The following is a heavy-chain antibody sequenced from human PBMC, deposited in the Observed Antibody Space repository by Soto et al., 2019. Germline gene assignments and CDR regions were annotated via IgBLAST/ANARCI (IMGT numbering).Heavy chain of an antibody. CDR1: GFTFSSYA. J-gene: IGHJ5*02. CDR3: ARGARGYCTNGVCPGGGDWFDP. CDR2: ISYDGSNK. D-gene: IGHD2-8*01. Sequence: PGGSLRLSCAASGFTFSSYAMHWVRQAPGKGLEWVAVISYDGSNKYYADSVKGRFTISRDNSKNTLYLQMNSLRAEDTAVYYCARGARGYCTNGVCPGGGDWFDPWGQGTLVTVSS. V-gene: IGHV3-30-3*01.